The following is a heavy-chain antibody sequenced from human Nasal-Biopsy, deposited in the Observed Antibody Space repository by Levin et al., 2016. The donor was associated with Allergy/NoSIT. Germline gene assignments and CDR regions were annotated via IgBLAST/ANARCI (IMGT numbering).Heavy chain of an antibody. CDR1: TFSLSNAW. D-gene: IGHD3-16*01. CDR2: VKSEADGGPT. J-gene: IGHJ4*02. V-gene: IGHV3-15*01. Sequence: GGSLRLSCVTSTFSLSNAWMHWVRQAPGMGLEWVGRVKSEADGGPTDYAASVKGRFTISRDDSKRTVYLHMSRLKPEDTAVYYCATDPSGGVVPTLLGWGQGTLVTVAS. CDR3: ATDPSGGVVPTLLG.